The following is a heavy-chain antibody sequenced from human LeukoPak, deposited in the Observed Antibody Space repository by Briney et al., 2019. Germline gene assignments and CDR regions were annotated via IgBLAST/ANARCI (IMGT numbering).Heavy chain of an antibody. V-gene: IGHV4-59*12. CDR2: IYYSGST. D-gene: IGHD6-19*01. CDR3: ARAASSGWSPLGY. CDR1: GGSISSYY. Sequence: SETLSLTCTVSGGSISSYYWSWIRQPPGKGLEWIGYIYYSGSTNYNPSLKSRVTISVDTSKNQFSLKLSSVTAADTAVYYCARAASSGWSPLGYWGQGTLVTVSS. J-gene: IGHJ4*02.